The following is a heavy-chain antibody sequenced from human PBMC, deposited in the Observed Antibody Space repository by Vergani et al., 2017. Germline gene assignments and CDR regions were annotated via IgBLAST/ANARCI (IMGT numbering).Heavy chain of an antibody. CDR1: GYTFTSYY. V-gene: IGHV1-46*01. Sequence: QVQLVQSGAEVKKPGASVKVSCKASGYTFTSYYMHWVRQAPGQGLEWMGIINPSGGSTSYAQKFQGRVTMTRDTTTSTVYMELSSLRSEDTAVYYCARDLHDYVWGSYRSDYYFDYWGQGTLVTVSS. J-gene: IGHJ4*02. CDR2: INPSGGST. CDR3: ARDLHDYVWGSYRSDYYFDY. D-gene: IGHD3-16*02.